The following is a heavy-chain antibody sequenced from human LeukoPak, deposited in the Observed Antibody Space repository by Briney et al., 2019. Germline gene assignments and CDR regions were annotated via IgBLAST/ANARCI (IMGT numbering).Heavy chain of an antibody. V-gene: IGHV3-21*01. D-gene: IGHD1-26*01. CDR3: ARDMGIVGATGAFDI. CDR2: ISSSSSYI. J-gene: IGHJ3*02. Sequence: GGSLRLSCAASGFTFSSYSMNWVRQAPGKGLEWVSSISSSSSYIYCADSVKGRFTISRDNAKNSLYLQMNSLRAEDTAVYYCARDMGIVGATGAFDIWGQGTMVTVSS. CDR1: GFTFSSYS.